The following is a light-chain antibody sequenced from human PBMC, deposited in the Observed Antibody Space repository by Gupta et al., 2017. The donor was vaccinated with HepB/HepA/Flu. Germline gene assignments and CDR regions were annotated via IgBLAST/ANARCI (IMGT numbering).Light chain of an antibody. Sequence: SSELTQPPSVSVSPGQTASITCSGDKLGEKYASWYRQRPGQSPILIIYQDRKRPSGIPERFSGSNSGNTATLNISGTQAMDEAHYFCQVWDTSVVFGGGTKLTVL. CDR2: QDR. CDR3: QVWDTSVV. J-gene: IGLJ2*01. V-gene: IGLV3-1*01. CDR1: KLGEKY.